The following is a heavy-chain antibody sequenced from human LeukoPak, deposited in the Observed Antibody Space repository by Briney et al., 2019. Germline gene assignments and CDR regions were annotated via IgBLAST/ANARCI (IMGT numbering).Heavy chain of an antibody. CDR2: IYYSGST. CDR1: GGSISSYY. V-gene: IGHV4-59*08. J-gene: IGHJ4*02. CDR3: ARHGHGYNWGIDY. D-gene: IGHD5-24*01. Sequence: SETLSLTCTVSGGSISSYYWSWIRQPPGKGLEWIGYIYYSGSTNYNPSLKSRVTISVDTSKNQFSLKLSSVTAADTAVYYCARHGHGYNWGIDYWGQGTLVTVSS.